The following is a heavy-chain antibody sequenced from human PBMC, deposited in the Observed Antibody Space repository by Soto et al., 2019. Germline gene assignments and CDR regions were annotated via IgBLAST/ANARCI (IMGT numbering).Heavy chain of an antibody. J-gene: IGHJ6*02. D-gene: IGHD6-6*01. CDR1: GLTFDDYT. V-gene: IGHV3-43*01. CDR3: AKPVYSSSPGYYYGMDV. CDR2: ISWDGGST. Sequence: GGSLRLSCAASGLTFDDYTMHWVRQAPGKGLEWVSLISWDGGSTYYADSVKGRFTISRDNSKNSLYLQMNSLRTEDTALYYCAKPVYSSSPGYYYGMDVWGQGTTVTVSS.